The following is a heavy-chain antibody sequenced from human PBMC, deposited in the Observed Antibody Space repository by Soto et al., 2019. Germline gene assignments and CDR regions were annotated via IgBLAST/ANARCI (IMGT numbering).Heavy chain of an antibody. CDR1: GYTFTVYY. V-gene: IGHV1-2*02. CDR3: ARDLAKGGGSAGFDY. D-gene: IGHD1-26*01. Sequence: QVQLVQSGAEVKKPGASVNVSCKASGYTFTVYYMHWVRQAPGQGLEWMGWISPKSGGTMYPQKFQGRITMTWDTSISTAYMALTRLRSADTAVYYCARDLAKGGGSAGFDYWGQGTLVTVSS. CDR2: ISPKSGGT. J-gene: IGHJ4*02.